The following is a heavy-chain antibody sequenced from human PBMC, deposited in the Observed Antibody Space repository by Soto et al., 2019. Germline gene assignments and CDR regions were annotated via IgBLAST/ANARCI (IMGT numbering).Heavy chain of an antibody. CDR1: GYSIASGYY. V-gene: IGHV4-38-2*02. Sequence: SETLSLTCAVSGYSIASGYYWAWIRQSPGKGLEWIGSIYHAGSVYYNPSLNSRVAVSLDTSKNHFSLKLTSVTAADTAVYYCAKDFPKTLQTKWLEHYYYYYGMDVWGQGTTVTVS. J-gene: IGHJ6*02. D-gene: IGHD6-19*01. CDR3: AKDFPKTLQTKWLEHYYYYYGMDV. CDR2: IYHAGSV.